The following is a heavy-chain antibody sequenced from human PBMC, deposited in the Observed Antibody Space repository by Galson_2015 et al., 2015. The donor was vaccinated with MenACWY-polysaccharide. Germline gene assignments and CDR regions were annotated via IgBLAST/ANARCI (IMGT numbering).Heavy chain of an antibody. CDR3: ASNGDQGY. Sequence: SPRLSCAASGFTVSNNYMNWFRQTPEKGLEWVSLIYSGGSTHYADSVKGRFTISRDSSKNTLYLQMNSLRAEDTAWYYCASNGDQGYWGQGTLVTVSS. V-gene: IGHV3-53*01. CDR2: IYSGGST. D-gene: IGHD4-17*01. CDR1: GFTVSNNY. J-gene: IGHJ4*02.